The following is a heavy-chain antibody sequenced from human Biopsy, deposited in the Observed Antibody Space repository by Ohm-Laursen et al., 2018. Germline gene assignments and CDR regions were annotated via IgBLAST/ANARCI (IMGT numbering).Heavy chain of an antibody. CDR1: GFTFSSYA. V-gene: IGHV3-23*01. CDR3: AKPADSHGSEFYFDY. D-gene: IGHD2-21*01. J-gene: IGHJ4*02. CDR2: INTSGGST. Sequence: SLRLSCSASGFTFSSYAMTWVRQAPGKGLEWVSVINTSGGSTHYAVSVKGRFTISRDNSKNTLYLRMNSLRAEETAVYYCAKPADSHGSEFYFDYWGQGTLVTVSS.